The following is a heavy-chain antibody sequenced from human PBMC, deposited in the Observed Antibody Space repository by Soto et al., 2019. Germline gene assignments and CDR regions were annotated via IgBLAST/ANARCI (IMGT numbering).Heavy chain of an antibody. J-gene: IGHJ6*02. V-gene: IGHV1-18*01. Sequence: QVQLVQSGAEVKKPGASVKVSCKASGYTFTSYGISWVRQAPGQGLEWMGWISAYNGNTNYAQKLQGRVTMTTDTSTRTAYMELRSLRSDDTAVSYCARDGRQQLYGGYYYYSGMYVWGPGNTVTVSS. D-gene: IGHD6-13*01. CDR2: ISAYNGNT. CDR3: ARDGRQQLYGGYYYYSGMYV. CDR1: GYTFTSYG.